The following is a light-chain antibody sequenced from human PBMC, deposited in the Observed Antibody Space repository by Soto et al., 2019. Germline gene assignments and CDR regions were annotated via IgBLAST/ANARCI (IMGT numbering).Light chain of an antibody. CDR2: DTS. CDR1: QSVGRN. V-gene: IGKV3-15*01. J-gene: IGKJ4*01. CDR3: QRYNNWPLT. Sequence: EIVLTQSPGTLSLSPGESATLSCRASQSVGRNYVAWFQHKPDQAPRLLIYDTSTRATGVPASFSGSRSGTEFTLTINSLQSEDFAVYYCQRYNNWPLTFGGGTKVESK.